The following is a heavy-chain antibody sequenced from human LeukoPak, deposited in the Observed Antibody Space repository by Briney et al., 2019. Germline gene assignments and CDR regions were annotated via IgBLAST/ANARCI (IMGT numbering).Heavy chain of an antibody. CDR2: ISGNGGST. CDR1: GFTFISYA. Sequence: QPGGSLRLSCAASGFTFISYAMGWARQAPGKGLEWVSAISGNGGSTYYAACVKGRFTISRDNSKNTLYLQMNSVRAEDRPGDYGAARYGIVYEDSDIWGQGTMVTVSS. J-gene: IGHJ3*02. D-gene: IGHD2-15*01. V-gene: IGHV3-23*01. CDR3: AARYGIVYEDSDI.